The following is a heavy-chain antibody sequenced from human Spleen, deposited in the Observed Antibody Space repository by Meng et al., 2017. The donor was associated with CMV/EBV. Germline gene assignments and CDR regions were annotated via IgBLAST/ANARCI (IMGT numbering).Heavy chain of an antibody. Sequence: SETLSLTCTVSGGSISSYYWSWIRQPPGKGLEWIGEIYHSGSTNYNPSLKSRVTISVDKSKNQFSLKLSSVTAADTAVYYCARGIAHRHIVVVPAASGRWFDPWGQGTLVTVSS. CDR1: GGSISSYY. J-gene: IGHJ5*02. V-gene: IGHV4-59*12. D-gene: IGHD2-2*01. CDR3: ARGIAHRHIVVVPAASGRWFDP. CDR2: IYHSGST.